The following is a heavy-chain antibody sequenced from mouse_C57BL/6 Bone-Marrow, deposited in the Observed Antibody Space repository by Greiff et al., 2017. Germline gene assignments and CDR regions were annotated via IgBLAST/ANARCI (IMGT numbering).Heavy chain of an antibody. V-gene: IGHV14-4*01. Sequence: VQLQQSGAELVRPGASVTLSCTASGFNIKDDYMHWVKQRPEQGLEWIGWIDPENGDTAYASKFQGKATITADTSSNTAYLQLSSLTSEDTAVYDCTTVNDYDWYFEVWGTGTTVTVSS. CDR2: IDPENGDT. J-gene: IGHJ1*03. D-gene: IGHD2-4*01. CDR3: TTVNDYDWYFEV. CDR1: GFNIKDDY.